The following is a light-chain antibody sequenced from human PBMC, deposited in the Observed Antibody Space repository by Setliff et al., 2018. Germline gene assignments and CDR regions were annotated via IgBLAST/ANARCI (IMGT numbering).Light chain of an antibody. Sequence: QSALPPPPSASGSPGQSVAISCTGTSRDVGGFNFVSWYQQHPGKAPKLIIYEVSKRPSGVPDRFSGSKSGNTASLTVSGLQAEEEADYYCSSYAGNYIYVFGSGTKVTVL. CDR3: SSYAGNYIYV. J-gene: IGLJ1*01. CDR2: EVS. CDR1: SRDVGGFNF. V-gene: IGLV2-8*01.